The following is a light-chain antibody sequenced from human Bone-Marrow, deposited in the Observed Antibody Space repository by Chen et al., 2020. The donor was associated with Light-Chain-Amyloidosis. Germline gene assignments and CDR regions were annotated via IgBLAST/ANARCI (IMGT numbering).Light chain of an antibody. CDR2: GSS. CDR3: QQYGTSPLT. Sequence: EIVLTQSPGTLSLSPGEGANLSCRASQTISSNYLTWYQQKVGQAPRLLIYGSSSRATGIPDRFTGIGSGTDFTLTINRLEPEDFAMYYCQQYGTSPLTFGGGTKVEIK. J-gene: IGKJ4*01. CDR1: QTISSNY. V-gene: IGKV3-20*01.